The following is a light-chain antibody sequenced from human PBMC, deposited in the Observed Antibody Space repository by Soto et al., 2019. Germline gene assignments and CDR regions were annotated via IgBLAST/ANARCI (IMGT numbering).Light chain of an antibody. J-gene: IGKJ5*01. V-gene: IGKV1-39*01. Sequence: DIQMTQSPSSLSASTGDRVTITCRASQNIVNSLNWYQQKPGKAPNLLIYSASSLQGGVPSRLSGSGSGTDFTLTISNLQPVDFATYYCQQTYTTPRTFGQGTRLDIK. CDR1: QNIVNS. CDR2: SAS. CDR3: QQTYTTPRT.